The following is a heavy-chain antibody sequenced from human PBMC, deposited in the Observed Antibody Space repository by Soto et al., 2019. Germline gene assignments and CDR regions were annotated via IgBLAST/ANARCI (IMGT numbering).Heavy chain of an antibody. CDR3: ARQRRRGWYYFDY. V-gene: IGHV4-39*01. D-gene: IGHD6-19*01. CDR1: GGSISSSSYY. Sequence: SETLSLTCTVSGGSISSSSYYWGWIRQPPGKGLEWIGSIYYSGSTYYNPSLKSRVTISVDTSKNQFSLKLSSVTAADTAVYYCARQRRRGWYYFDYSGQGTLVTVSS. CDR2: IYYSGST. J-gene: IGHJ4*02.